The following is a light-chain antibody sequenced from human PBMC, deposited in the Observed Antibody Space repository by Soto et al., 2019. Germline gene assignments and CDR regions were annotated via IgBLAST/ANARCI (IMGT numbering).Light chain of an antibody. CDR1: SSDVGGYNY. J-gene: IGLJ3*02. Sequence: QSALTQPPSASGSPGQSVTISCTGTSSDVGGYNYVSWYQQHPGKAPKLMIYKVIKRPSGVPDRFSGSKSGNTASLTVSGLQAEDEADYYCSSYAGSNNLVFGGGTKLTVL. V-gene: IGLV2-8*01. CDR3: SSYAGSNNLV. CDR2: KVI.